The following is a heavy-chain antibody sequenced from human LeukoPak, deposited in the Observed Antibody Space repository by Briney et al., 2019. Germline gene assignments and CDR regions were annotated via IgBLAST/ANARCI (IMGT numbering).Heavy chain of an antibody. CDR1: GFTFSSYA. J-gene: IGHJ4*02. CDR3: AKDRGELEPPWY. CDR2: ISYDGSNK. V-gene: IGHV3-30-3*01. Sequence: GRSLRLSCAASGFTFSSYAMHWVRQAAGKGLEWVAVISYDGSNKYYADSVKGRFTISRDNSKNTLYLQMNSLRAEDTAVYYCAKDRGELEPPWYWGQGTLVTVSS. D-gene: IGHD1-1*01.